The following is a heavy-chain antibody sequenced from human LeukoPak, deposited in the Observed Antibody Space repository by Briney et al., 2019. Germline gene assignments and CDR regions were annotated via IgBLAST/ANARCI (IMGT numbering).Heavy chain of an antibody. V-gene: IGHV3-23*01. J-gene: IGHJ6*02. CDR1: GFTFSSYA. CDR2: ISGSGGST. CDR3: AKSIADPSGSFPSYYYYGMDV. D-gene: IGHD3-10*01. Sequence: EGSLRLSCAASGFTFSSYAMSWVRQAPGKGLEWVSAISGSGGSTYYADSVKGRFTISRDNSKNTLYLQMNSLRAEDTAVYYCAKSIADPSGSFPSYYYYGMDVWGQGTTVTVSS.